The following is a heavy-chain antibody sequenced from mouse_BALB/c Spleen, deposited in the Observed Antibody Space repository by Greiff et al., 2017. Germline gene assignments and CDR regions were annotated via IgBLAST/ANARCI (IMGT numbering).Heavy chain of an antibody. CDR1: GFTFTDYY. CDR3: ARGGDGFDY. V-gene: IGHV7-3*02. CDR2: IRNKANGYTT. Sequence: EVKLMEPGGGLVQPGGSLRLSCATSGFTFTDYYMSWVRQPPGKALEWLGFIRNKANGYTTEYSASVKGRFTISRDNSQSILYLQMNTLRAEDSATYYCARGGDGFDYWGQGTTLTVSS. D-gene: IGHD3-3*01. J-gene: IGHJ2*01.